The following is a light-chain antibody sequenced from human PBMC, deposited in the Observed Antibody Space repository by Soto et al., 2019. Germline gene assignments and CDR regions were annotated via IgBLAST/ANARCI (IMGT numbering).Light chain of an antibody. CDR2: EVS. CDR3: CSYAGSSTLVV. Sequence: QSALTQPASVSGSPGQSITISCTGTSSDVGSYNLVSCYQQHPGKAPKLMIYEVSKRLSGVSNRFSGSKSGNTASLTISGLQAEDEADYYCCSYAGSSTLVVFGGGTKVTVL. CDR1: SSDVGSYNL. V-gene: IGLV2-23*02. J-gene: IGLJ2*01.